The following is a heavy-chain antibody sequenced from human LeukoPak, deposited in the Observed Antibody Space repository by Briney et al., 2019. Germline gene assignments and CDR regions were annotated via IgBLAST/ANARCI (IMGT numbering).Heavy chain of an antibody. CDR2: ISAYNGNT. CDR3: ARSRFLEWLFGYYYYYVDV. Sequence: ASVKVSCKXSGYTFTSYGISWVRQAPGQGLEWMGWISAYNGNTNYAQKLQGRVTINTDTSTSTAYMELRSLRSDDTAVYYCARSRFLEWLFGYYYYYVDVWGKGTTVTVSS. J-gene: IGHJ6*03. CDR1: GYTFTSYG. V-gene: IGHV1-18*01. D-gene: IGHD3-3*01.